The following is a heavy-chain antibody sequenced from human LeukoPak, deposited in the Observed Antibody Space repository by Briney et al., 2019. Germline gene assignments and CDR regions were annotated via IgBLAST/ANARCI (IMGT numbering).Heavy chain of an antibody. CDR1: GGSINTPNYY. J-gene: IGHJ6*03. V-gene: IGHV4-39*07. CDR3: ARGTKKYSSGWRGDYYYYYMDV. D-gene: IGHD6-19*01. CDR2: INHSGST. Sequence: SETLSLTCTVSGGSINTPNYYWGWIRQPPGKGLEWIGEINHSGSTNYNPSLKSRVTISVDTSKNQFSLKLSSVTAADTAVYYCARGTKKYSSGWRGDYYYYYMDVWGKGTTVTVSS.